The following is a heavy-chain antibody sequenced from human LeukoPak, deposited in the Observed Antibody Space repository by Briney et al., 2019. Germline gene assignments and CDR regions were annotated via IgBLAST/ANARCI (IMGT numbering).Heavy chain of an antibody. V-gene: IGHV1-69*13. CDR3: ARLEYTAMVRWEGHAFDI. J-gene: IGHJ3*02. D-gene: IGHD5-18*01. CDR2: IIPIFGTA. CDR1: GDTFSSYA. Sequence: SVKVSCKASGDTFSSYAISWVRQAPGQGLEWMGGIIPIFGTANYAQKFQGRVTITADESTSTAYMELSSLRSEDTAVYYCARLEYTAMVRWEGHAFDIWGQGTMVTVSS.